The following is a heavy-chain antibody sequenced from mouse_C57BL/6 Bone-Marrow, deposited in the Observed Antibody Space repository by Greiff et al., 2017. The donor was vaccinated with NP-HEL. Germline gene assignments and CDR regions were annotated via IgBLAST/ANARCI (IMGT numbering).Heavy chain of an antibody. CDR2: INTYNGDN. Sequence: EVQLQQSGPELVQPGDSVKISCKASGYSFTGYFMNWVMQSHGKSLAWIGRINTYNGDNFSHQKFTGKATLTVDKSTSTAHMDLRSLTSEDTADYDCARCKGCPDYWGQGTTLTVSS. D-gene: IGHD6-1*01. V-gene: IGHV1-20*01. CDR1: GYSFTGYF. J-gene: IGHJ2*01. CDR3: ARCKGCPDY.